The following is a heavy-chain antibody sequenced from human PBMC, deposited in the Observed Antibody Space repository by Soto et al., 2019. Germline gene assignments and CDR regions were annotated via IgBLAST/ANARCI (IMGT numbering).Heavy chain of an antibody. CDR3: ATVPYSGGRT. CDR2: IKPKSEGETA. V-gene: IGHV3-15*07. Sequence: EMQLVQSGGGLVKPGGSLRLSCVASRFNFSAAWLNWIRQAPGKGLEWVGRIKPKSEGETADYTAPVRGRFTNSRADSQNTLLLQMDSLKTEDTAVYYCATVPYSGGRTWGLGVLVTVSS. J-gene: IGHJ4*02. D-gene: IGHD6-19*01. CDR1: RFNFSAAW.